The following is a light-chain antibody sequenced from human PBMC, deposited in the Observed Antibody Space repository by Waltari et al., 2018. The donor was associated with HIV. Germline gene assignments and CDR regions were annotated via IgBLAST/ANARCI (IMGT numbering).Light chain of an antibody. CDR1: QGITNY. CDR3: QKYNIAPWT. CDR2: AAS. V-gene: IGKV1-27*01. Sequence: DVQLTQSPSSLSASLGDSVTITCGASQGITNYLAWYQQRPGKAPKLLIYAASALKSGVPSRFSGSGSGKDFSLTIHSLQPEDFATYYCQKYNIAPWTFGQGTKVEVK. J-gene: IGKJ1*01.